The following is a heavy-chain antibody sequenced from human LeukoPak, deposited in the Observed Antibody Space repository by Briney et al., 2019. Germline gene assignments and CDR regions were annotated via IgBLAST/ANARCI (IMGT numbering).Heavy chain of an antibody. D-gene: IGHD3-10*01. CDR2: ISAYNGNT. CDR1: GYTFTSCG. CDR3: ARHFDFNEPDYCGSGSYLFYGMDV. J-gene: IGHJ6*02. V-gene: IGHV1-18*01. Sequence: ASVKVSCKASGYTFTSCGISWVRQAPGQGLEWMGWISAYNGNTNYAQKLQGRVTMTTDTSTSTAYMELRSLRSDDTAVYYCARHFDFNEPDYCGSGSYLFYGMDVWGQGTTVTVSS.